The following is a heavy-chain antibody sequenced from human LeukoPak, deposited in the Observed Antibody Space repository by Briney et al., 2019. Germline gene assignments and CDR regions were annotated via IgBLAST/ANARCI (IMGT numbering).Heavy chain of an antibody. CDR3: ARGGPWELSHRDYFDY. CDR2: IYHSGRT. J-gene: IGHJ4*02. V-gene: IGHV4-38-2*02. D-gene: IGHD1-26*01. Sequence: SETLSLTCTVSGYSIASGYLWGWIRQTPEKRLEWIATIYHSGRTYYNLSLKSRVTISMDTSRNQFSLKVTSVTAADTALYFCARGGPWELSHRDYFDYWGQGTLVTVSS. CDR1: GYSIASGYL.